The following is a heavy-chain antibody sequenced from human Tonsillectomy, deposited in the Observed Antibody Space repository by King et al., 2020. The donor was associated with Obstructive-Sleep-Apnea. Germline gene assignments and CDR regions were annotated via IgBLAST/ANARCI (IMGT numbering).Heavy chain of an antibody. V-gene: IGHV3-9*01. CDR2: ITWNSHILGM. CDR3: TRGRSSAYYDM. D-gene: IGHD3-3*01. J-gene: IGHJ4*02. CDR1: GFIFGDHA. Sequence: VQLVESGGGLVQPGGSLRLSCVASGFIFGDHAMHWVRQAPGEGLEWVAGITWNSHILGMHNAGSVEGRFTISRDNAKSSLYLQMNSLSAEDTAVYYCTRGRSSAYYDMGGQGTLVTVSS.